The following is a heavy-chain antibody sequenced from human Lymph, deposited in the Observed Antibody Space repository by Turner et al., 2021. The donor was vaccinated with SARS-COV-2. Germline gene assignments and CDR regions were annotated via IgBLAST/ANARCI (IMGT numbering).Heavy chain of an antibody. CDR3: ARDSSGSGTLDY. Sequence: QVQLVESGGGWVQPGRSLRLSCAASGFTFNNYPMHWVRQAPGKGLEWVAVISYDGSNKYYADSVKGRFTISRDNSKNTLYLQMNSLRAEDTAVYYCARDSSGSGTLDYWGQGTLVTVSS. CDR1: GFTFNNYP. CDR2: ISYDGSNK. V-gene: IGHV3-30-3*01. J-gene: IGHJ4*02. D-gene: IGHD3-10*01.